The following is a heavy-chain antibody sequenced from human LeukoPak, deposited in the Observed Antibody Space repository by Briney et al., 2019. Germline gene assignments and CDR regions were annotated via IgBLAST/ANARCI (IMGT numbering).Heavy chain of an antibody. CDR2: ISSGSEK. J-gene: IGHJ4*02. V-gene: IGHV3-30*04. CDR1: GFTFSIFP. CDR3: ARDLELSAVYYFDS. Sequence: GALRLSCEASGFTFSIFPMHWVRQAPGKGLEWVALISSGSEKYYADSVKGRFTISRDNSKNMLYLQMNSLRADDTAVYYCARDLELSAVYYFDSWGREPWSSSPQ. D-gene: IGHD3-3*01.